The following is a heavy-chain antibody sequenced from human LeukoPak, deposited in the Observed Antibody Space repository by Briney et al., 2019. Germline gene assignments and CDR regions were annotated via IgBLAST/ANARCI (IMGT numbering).Heavy chain of an antibody. D-gene: IGHD5-24*01. CDR1: GFTFSSYS. CDR3: AKDLKRAGGMATMTLDY. Sequence: PGGSLRLSCAASGFTFSSYSMNWVRQAPGKGLEWVAFIRYDGSNKYYADSVKGRFTISRDNSKNTLYLQMNSLRAEDTAVYYCAKDLKRAGGMATMTLDYWGQGTLVTVSS. CDR2: IRYDGSNK. J-gene: IGHJ4*02. V-gene: IGHV3-30*02.